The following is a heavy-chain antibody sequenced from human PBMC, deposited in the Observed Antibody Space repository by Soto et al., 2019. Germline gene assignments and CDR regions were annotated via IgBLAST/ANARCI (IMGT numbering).Heavy chain of an antibody. CDR1: GFSFNTYA. D-gene: IGHD6-19*01. CDR3: ASGGVGYSSAWSSWFDC. Sequence: QVQLVESGGGVVQPGRSLRLSCAASGFSFNTYAMHWVRQGPGKGLEWVAVISYDGTNEYYADSVKGRFTVSRDDSKNTVYLQINSLRPDDTAVYFCASGGVGYSSAWSSWFDCWGQGTLVTVSS. V-gene: IGHV3-30-3*01. CDR2: ISYDGTNE. J-gene: IGHJ4*02.